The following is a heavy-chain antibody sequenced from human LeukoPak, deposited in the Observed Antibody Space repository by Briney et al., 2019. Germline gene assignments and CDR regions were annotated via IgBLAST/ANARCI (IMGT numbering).Heavy chain of an antibody. J-gene: IGHJ6*03. CDR3: ARESTYSSGWPYYYYYMDV. D-gene: IGHD6-19*01. V-gene: IGHV3-53*01. CDR2: IYSGGST. CDR1: GFTVSSNY. Sequence: GGSLRLSCAASGFTVSSNYMSWVRQAPGKGLEWVSVIYSGGSTYYADSVKGRFTISRDNSKNTLYLQMNSLRAEDTAVYYCARESTYSSGWPYYYYYMDVWGKGTTVTISS.